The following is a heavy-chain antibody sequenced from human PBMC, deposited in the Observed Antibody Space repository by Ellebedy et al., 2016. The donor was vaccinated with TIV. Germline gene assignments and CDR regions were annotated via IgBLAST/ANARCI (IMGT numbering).Heavy chain of an antibody. CDR2: IYFSGST. CDR3: ARHASYYDSSGYSGYYFDY. CDR1: GGSISPYY. J-gene: IGHJ4*02. D-gene: IGHD3-22*01. V-gene: IGHV4-39*01. Sequence: MPSETLSLTCTVSGGSISPYYWSWIRQPPGKGLEWIGSIYFSGSTYYNPSLKSRVTTSVATSKNQFSLKLSSVTAADTAVYYCARHASYYDSSGYSGYYFDYWGQGTLVTVSS.